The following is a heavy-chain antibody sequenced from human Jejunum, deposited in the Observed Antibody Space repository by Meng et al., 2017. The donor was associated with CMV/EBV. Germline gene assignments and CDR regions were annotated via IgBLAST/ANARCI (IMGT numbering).Heavy chain of an antibody. V-gene: IGHV1-69*05. Sequence: VSCRSSGGTFSSYPVSWVRQAPGQGLEWMGGITPIFGAANCAQTFQGRVTITTDEPTTTVHMELSSLRSEGTAVYYCARDPTNGLDGWGQGTLVTVSS. D-gene: IGHD1-14*01. CDR3: ARDPTNGLDG. J-gene: IGHJ6*02. CDR2: ITPIFGAA. CDR1: GGTFSSYP.